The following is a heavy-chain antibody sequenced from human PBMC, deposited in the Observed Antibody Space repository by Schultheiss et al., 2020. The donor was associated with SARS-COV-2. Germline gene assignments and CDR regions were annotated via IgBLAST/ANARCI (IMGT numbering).Heavy chain of an antibody. J-gene: IGHJ4*02. CDR3: ARGATGAPYYYDSSGYYFDY. Sequence: SETLSLTCSVSGGSISSGGYYWSWIRQLPGKGLEWIGYIHYSGYSTYNPSLKSRVTISVDTSKNQFSLKLASVTAADTAVYYCARGATGAPYYYDSSGYYFDYWGQGTLVTVSS. D-gene: IGHD3-22*01. CDR2: IHYSGYS. V-gene: IGHV4-61*08. CDR1: GGSISSGGYY.